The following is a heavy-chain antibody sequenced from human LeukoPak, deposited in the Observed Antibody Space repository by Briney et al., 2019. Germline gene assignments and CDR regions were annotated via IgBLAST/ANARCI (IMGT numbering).Heavy chain of an antibody. V-gene: IGHV1-2*02. CDR3: ARSNIATRRGVNWFDP. CDR2: ISPNSGGT. J-gene: IGHJ5*02. Sequence: ASVKVSCKASGYTLTDYYMHWVRQAPGQGLEWMGCISPNSGGTNYAQNFQGRVTMTRDTSVSTAYMELGSLRSDDTAVYYCARSNIATRRGVNWFDPWGQGTLATVSS. CDR1: GYTLTDYY. D-gene: IGHD6-6*01.